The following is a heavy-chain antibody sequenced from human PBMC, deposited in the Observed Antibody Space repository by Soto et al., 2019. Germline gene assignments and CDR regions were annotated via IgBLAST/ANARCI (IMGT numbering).Heavy chain of an antibody. CDR2: ISFDGSTE. D-gene: IGHD3-16*01. V-gene: IGHV3-30-3*01. CDR1: GFTFISYA. J-gene: IGHJ6*02. Sequence: QVQLVESGGGVVQPGRSLRLSCAASGFTFISYAMHWVRQAPGKGLEWVAVISFDGSTEYYADSVKGRFTISRDNSKNTGYLQRNGLRSEDTAFYYCGRSRNVWGSYTPFYSGLDVGGQGTPVPVSS. CDR3: GRSRNVWGSYTPFYSGLDV.